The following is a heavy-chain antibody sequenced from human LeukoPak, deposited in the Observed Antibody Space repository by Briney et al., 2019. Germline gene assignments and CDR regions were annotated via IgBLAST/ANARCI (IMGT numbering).Heavy chain of an antibody. V-gene: IGHV3-23*01. J-gene: IGHJ4*02. CDR3: ASGTEITFGGVIVIPGYYFDY. Sequence: GGSLRLSCAASGFTFGGYAMTWVRQAPGKGLEWVSVISRSGGTPYYADSVKGRFTISRDNSKNTLYLQMNSLSAEDTAVYYCASGTEITFGGVIVIPGYYFDYWGQGTLVTVSS. D-gene: IGHD3-16*02. CDR2: ISRSGGTP. CDR1: GFTFGGYA.